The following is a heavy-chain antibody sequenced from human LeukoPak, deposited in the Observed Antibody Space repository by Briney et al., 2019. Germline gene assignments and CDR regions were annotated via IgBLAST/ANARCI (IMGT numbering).Heavy chain of an antibody. Sequence: ASVKVSCKASGYTFTGYYMHWVRQAPAQGRAWVGWRNLNSGGTNYEQKFQGRVTMTRDTSISTAYMELSRLRSDDTAVYYCAREFDCSSTSCYSPWGQGTLVTVSS. D-gene: IGHD2-2*02. CDR3: AREFDCSSTSCYSP. J-gene: IGHJ5*02. V-gene: IGHV1-2*02. CDR2: RNLNSGGT. CDR1: GYTFTGYY.